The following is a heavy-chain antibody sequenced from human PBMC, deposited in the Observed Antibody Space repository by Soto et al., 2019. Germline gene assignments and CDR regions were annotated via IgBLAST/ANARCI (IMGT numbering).Heavy chain of an antibody. D-gene: IGHD6-6*01. Sequence: PSETLSLTCSVSSDSMNSGGYYWSWIRQHPGKGLEWIGYIYSNGNTYYNLSLKSRVTISVDTSKNQFSLNLTSVTGADTAVYYCARRGGSSSGYYYYAFDVWGQGTKVTVSS. CDR2: IYSNGNT. CDR3: ARRGGSSSGYYYYAFDV. CDR1: SDSMNSGGYY. V-gene: IGHV4-31*03. J-gene: IGHJ6*02.